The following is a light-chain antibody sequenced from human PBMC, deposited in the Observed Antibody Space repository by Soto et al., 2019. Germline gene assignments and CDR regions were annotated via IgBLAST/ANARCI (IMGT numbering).Light chain of an antibody. CDR3: GSYTTSGSVV. V-gene: IGLV2-14*03. CDR2: DVN. Sequence: QSALTQPASVSGSPGQSIAISCIGTRSDVGAYNYVSWYQQHPGKAPKLVIYDVNNRPSGVSNRFSGSKSGNTASLTISGLQAEDEADYYCGSYTTSGSVVFGGGTKVTVL. CDR1: RSDVGAYNY. J-gene: IGLJ2*01.